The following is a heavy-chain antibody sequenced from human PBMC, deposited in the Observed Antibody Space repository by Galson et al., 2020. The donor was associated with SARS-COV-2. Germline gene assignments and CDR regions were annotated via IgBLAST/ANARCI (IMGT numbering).Heavy chain of an antibody. D-gene: IGHD5-18*01. J-gene: IGHJ4*02. CDR3: ARELQIIQLWSHFDY. CDR2: ISSSSSYI. CDR1: GFTFSSYS. Sequence: GGSLRLSCAASGFTFSSYSMNWVRQAPGKGLEWVSSISSSSSYIYYADSVKGRFTISRDNAKNSLYLQMNSLRAEDTAVYYCARELQIIQLWSHFDYWGQGTLVTVSS. V-gene: IGHV3-21*01.